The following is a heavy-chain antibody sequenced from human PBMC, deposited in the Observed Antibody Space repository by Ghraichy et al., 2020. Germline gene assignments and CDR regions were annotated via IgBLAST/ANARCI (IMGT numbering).Heavy chain of an antibody. CDR2: ISVGGETT. V-gene: IGHV3-23*01. CDR1: GFTFNRHA. Sequence: GGSLRLSCSASGFTFNRHAMTWVRQAPGKGLAWVSSISVGGETTFYADSVKGRFTISRDNSKNTLYLQMHSLRADDTAIYYCATDPDFTYKWSDDDFWGQGTLVTVSS. D-gene: IGHD1-20*01. CDR3: ATDPDFTYKWSDDDF. J-gene: IGHJ4*02.